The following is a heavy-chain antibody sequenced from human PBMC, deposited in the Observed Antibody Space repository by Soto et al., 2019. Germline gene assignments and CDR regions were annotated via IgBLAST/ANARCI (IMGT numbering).Heavy chain of an antibody. CDR2: IYYSGST. CDR3: ASGLLNGTGFDY. J-gene: IGHJ4*02. Sequence: LETLSLTCTVSGGSISSYYSSWMRQPPGKGLECIGYIYYSGSTNYNPSLKSRVTISVDTSKNQFSLKLSSVTAADTAVYYCASGLLNGTGFDYWRQGTLVTVYS. CDR1: GGSISSYY. V-gene: IGHV4-59*01. D-gene: IGHD3-22*01.